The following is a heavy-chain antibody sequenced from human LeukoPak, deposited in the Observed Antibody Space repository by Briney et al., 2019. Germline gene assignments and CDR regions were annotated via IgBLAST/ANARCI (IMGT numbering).Heavy chain of an antibody. V-gene: IGHV4-39*01. Sequence: SETLCLTCTVSGGSISSSNYYWGWIRQPPGKGLEWIGSIYYSGSTYYNPSLKSRVTISVDTSKNQFSLKLSSVNAADTAVYYCARHLVGSAGGDFDYWGQGTLVTVSS. CDR1: GGSISSSNYY. CDR3: ARHLVGSAGGDFDY. J-gene: IGHJ4*02. CDR2: IYYSGST. D-gene: IGHD1-26*01.